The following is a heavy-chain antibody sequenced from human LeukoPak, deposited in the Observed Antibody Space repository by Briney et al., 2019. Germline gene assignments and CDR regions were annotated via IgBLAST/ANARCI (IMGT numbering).Heavy chain of an antibody. Sequence: PSETLSLTCAVSGGSISSSYWWSWVRQPPGKGLEWIGEVYRSVSTNYYPSLKSRVTISIDTSKNQFSLKLSSVTAADTAVFYCARAKYYDSRGLRYWGQGTLVTVSS. CDR1: GGSISSSYW. J-gene: IGHJ4*02. D-gene: IGHD3-22*01. CDR2: VYRSVST. CDR3: ARAKYYDSRGLRY. V-gene: IGHV4-4*02.